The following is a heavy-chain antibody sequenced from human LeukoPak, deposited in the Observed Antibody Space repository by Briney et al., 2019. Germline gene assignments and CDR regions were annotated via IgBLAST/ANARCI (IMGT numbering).Heavy chain of an antibody. D-gene: IGHD6-13*01. CDR3: ARDLAAAPRAFDY. J-gene: IGHJ4*02. Sequence: PSGTLSLTCAVSGDSISSSNWWSWVRQPPGKELEWIGEIYHSGSTNYNPSLKSRVTISVDKSKNQFSLKLSSVTAADTAVYYCARDLAAAPRAFDYWGQGTLVTVSS. CDR1: GDSISSSNW. V-gene: IGHV4-4*02. CDR2: IYHSGST.